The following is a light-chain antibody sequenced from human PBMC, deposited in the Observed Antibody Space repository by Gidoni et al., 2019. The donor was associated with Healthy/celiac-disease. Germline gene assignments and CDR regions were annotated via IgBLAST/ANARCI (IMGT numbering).Light chain of an antibody. CDR1: QSISSY. Sequence: DIQMTQSPSSLSASVGDRVTITCRASQSISSYLNWYQQTPGKAPKRLIYAASSLQSGVPSRFSGSGSGTDFTLTISRLQPEDFATYYCQQSYSTLWTFGQGTKVEIK. V-gene: IGKV1-39*01. J-gene: IGKJ1*01. CDR3: QQSYSTLWT. CDR2: AAS.